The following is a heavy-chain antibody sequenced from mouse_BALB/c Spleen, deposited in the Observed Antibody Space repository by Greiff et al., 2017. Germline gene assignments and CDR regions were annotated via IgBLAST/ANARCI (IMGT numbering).Heavy chain of an antibody. CDR3: ARGSTVVATDYFDY. CDR1: GFSLTSYG. V-gene: IGHV2-9*02. CDR2: IWAGGST. D-gene: IGHD1-1*01. J-gene: IGHJ2*01. Sequence: VQVVESGPGLVAPSQSLSITCTVSGFSLTSYGVLWVRQPPGKGLEWLGVIWAGGSTNYNSALMSRLSISKDNSKSQVFLKMNSLQTDDTARYYCARGSTVVATDYFDYWGQGTTLTVSS.